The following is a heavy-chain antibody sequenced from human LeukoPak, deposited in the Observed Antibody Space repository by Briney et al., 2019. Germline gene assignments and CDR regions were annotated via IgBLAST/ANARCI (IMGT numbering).Heavy chain of an antibody. J-gene: IGHJ4*02. D-gene: IGHD2-21*01. V-gene: IGHV6-1*01. CDR1: RDRVSSNNAA. CDR2: TYYRSKWYN. Sequence: SQTLSLTCAISRDRVSSNNAAWNWIRQSPSRGLEWLGRTYYRSKWYNDYAVSVKSRTTINPDTSKNQFSLQLNSVTPEDTAVYYCARSGVIDMVPFDHWGQGTLVTVSS. CDR3: ARSGVIDMVPFDH.